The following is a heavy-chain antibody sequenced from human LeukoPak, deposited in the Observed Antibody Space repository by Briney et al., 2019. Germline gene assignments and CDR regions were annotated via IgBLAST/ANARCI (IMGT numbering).Heavy chain of an antibody. J-gene: IGHJ4*02. D-gene: IGHD3-3*01. V-gene: IGHV4-39*07. CDR1: GGSISSSSYY. Sequence: KPSETLSLTCTVSGGSISSSSYYWGWIRQPPGKGLEWIGSIYYSGSTYYNPSLKSRVTISVDTSKNQFSLKLSSVTAADTAVYYCARGGDFWSGYYPDYWGQGTLVTVSS. CDR2: IYYSGST. CDR3: ARGGDFWSGYYPDY.